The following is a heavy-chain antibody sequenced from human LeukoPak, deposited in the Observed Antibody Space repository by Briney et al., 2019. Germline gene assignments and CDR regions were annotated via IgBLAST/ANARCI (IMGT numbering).Heavy chain of an antibody. V-gene: IGHV4-39*01. J-gene: IGHJ4*02. D-gene: IGHD3-3*01. Sequence: SETLSLTCTVSGDSINSGTYYWGWIRQPPGKGLEWIGSIYYSGSTYYNPSLKSRVTISVDTSKNQFSLRLTSVTDADTAIYYCARHHKRVSGVVSETVDYWGQGTLVTVSS. CDR1: GDSINSGTYY. CDR3: ARHHKRVSGVVSETVDY. CDR2: IYYSGST.